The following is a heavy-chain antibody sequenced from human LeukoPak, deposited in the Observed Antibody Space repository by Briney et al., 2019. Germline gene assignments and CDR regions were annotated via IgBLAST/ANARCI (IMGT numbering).Heavy chain of an antibody. CDR2: IWYDGSNK. Sequence: GGSQRLSCAASGFTFSSYGMHWVRQAPGKGLEWVAVIWYDGSNKYYADSVKGRFIISSDNSKNTQYLIMKSRRADKTAVYYCAGSSVGSGDDAFDNWGQGTMVTVSS. V-gene: IGHV3-33*01. CDR3: AGSSVGSGDDAFDN. D-gene: IGHD3-10*01. J-gene: IGHJ3*02. CDR1: GFTFSSYG.